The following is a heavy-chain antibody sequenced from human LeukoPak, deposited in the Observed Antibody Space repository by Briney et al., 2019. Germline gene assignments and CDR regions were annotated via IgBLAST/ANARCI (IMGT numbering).Heavy chain of an antibody. CDR3: ARDRTVTEEYYYMDV. J-gene: IGHJ6*03. CDR1: GFTFSSYS. CDR2: ISSSSSTI. Sequence: GGSLRLSCAASGFTFSSYSMNWVRQAPGKGLEWVSYISSSSSTIYYADSVKGRFTISRDNAKNSLYLQMNSLRAEDTAVYYCARDRTVTEEYYYMDVWGKGTTVTVSS. V-gene: IGHV3-48*01. D-gene: IGHD4-17*01.